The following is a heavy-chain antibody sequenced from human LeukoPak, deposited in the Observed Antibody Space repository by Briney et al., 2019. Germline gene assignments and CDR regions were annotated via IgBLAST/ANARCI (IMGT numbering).Heavy chain of an antibody. CDR3: ARLRRYFDWLLASNYYYYMDV. CDR2: ISSSSSTI. CDR1: GFTFSSYS. V-gene: IGHV3-48*01. D-gene: IGHD3-9*01. Sequence: GGSLRLSCAASGFTFSSYSMNWVRQAPGKGLEWVSYISSSSSTIYYADSVKGRFTISRDNAKNSLYLQMNSLRAEDTAVYYCARLRRYFDWLLASNYYYYMDVWGKGTTVTISS. J-gene: IGHJ6*03.